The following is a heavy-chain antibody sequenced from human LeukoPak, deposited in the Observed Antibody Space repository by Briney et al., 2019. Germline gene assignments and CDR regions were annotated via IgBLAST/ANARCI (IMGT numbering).Heavy chain of an antibody. CDR1: GFTFSSYA. J-gene: IGHJ6*04. Sequence: GSLRLSCAASGFTFSSYAMSWVRQAPGKGLEWVSAISGSGGSTYYADSVKGWFTISRDNSKNTLYLQMNSLRAEDTAVYYCAKDGAMVSYYYGMDVWGKGTTVTVSS. D-gene: IGHD5-18*01. V-gene: IGHV3-23*01. CDR2: ISGSGGST. CDR3: AKDGAMVSYYYGMDV.